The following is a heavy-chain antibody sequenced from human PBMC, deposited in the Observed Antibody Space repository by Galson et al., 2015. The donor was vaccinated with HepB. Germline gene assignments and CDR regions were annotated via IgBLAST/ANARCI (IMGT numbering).Heavy chain of an antibody. CDR1: GFTFSSYA. CDR3: AKSTSSSWLVDY. Sequence: SLRLSCAASGFTFSSYAMSWVRQAPGKGLEWVSGITDSGGRTSHTDSVKGRFTISRDNSKDTLYLQMNSLRAEDTAVYYCAKSTSSSWLVDYWGQGTLVTVSS. J-gene: IGHJ4*02. D-gene: IGHD6-13*01. V-gene: IGHV3-23*01. CDR2: ITDSGGRT.